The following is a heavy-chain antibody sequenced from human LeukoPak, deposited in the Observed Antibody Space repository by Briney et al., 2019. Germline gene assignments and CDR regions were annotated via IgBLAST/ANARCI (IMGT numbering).Heavy chain of an antibody. CDR2: ITNSGDKT. CDR1: GFTFNIYA. CDR3: AKSRVRYSLDYFDY. Sequence: GGSLRLSCAASGFTFNIYAISWVRQAPGKGLEWVSTITNSGDKTFYADSVKGRFTISRDNSENTLYLQMNSLRAADTAVYYCAKSRVRYSLDYFDYWGQGTLVTVSS. D-gene: IGHD5-18*01. V-gene: IGHV3-23*01. J-gene: IGHJ4*02.